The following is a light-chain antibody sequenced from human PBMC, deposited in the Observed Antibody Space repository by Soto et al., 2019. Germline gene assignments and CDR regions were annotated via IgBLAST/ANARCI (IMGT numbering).Light chain of an antibody. CDR2: DAF. V-gene: IGKV1-5*01. J-gene: IGKJ1*01. CDR3: QHYHDYPWA. CDR1: QSISSW. Sequence: DIQMTQSPSSLSASVGDRVTITCRASQSISSWLAWYQQKPGKAPKLLIFDAFSLESGVPSRFSGSRSGTEFTLTISSLQPDDYATYYCQHYHDYPWAFGQGTKVDIK.